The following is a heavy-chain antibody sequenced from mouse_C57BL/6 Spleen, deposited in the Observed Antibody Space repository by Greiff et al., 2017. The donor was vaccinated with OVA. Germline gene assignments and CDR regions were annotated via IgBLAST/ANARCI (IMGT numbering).Heavy chain of an antibody. CDR2: IDPSDSYT. V-gene: IGHV1-59*01. Sequence: QVQLQQPGAELVRPGTSVKLSCKASGYTFTSYWMHWVKQRPGQGLEWIGVIDPSDSYTNYNQKFKGKATLTVDTSSSTAYMQLSSLTSGDSAVYYCARSSSYNYAMDYWGQGTSVTVSS. J-gene: IGHJ4*01. CDR1: GYTFTSYW. D-gene: IGHD2-12*01. CDR3: ARSSSYNYAMDY.